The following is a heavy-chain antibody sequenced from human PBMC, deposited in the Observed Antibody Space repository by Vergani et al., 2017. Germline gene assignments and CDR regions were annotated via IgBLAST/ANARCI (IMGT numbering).Heavy chain of an antibody. CDR2: INPILGIP. J-gene: IGHJ6*04. CDR3: GKSGHLYTSCLLYYYYKMDG. V-gene: IGHV1-69*01. Sequence: QVQLIQSGPEVKRPGSSVRVSCKAFGGNVKSYTITWVRQAPGQGPEWMGGINPILGIPNYSHKFQGRATISADVSTRTVHMELRNLRSEDTAVYYCGKSGHLYTSCLLYYYYKMDGWGKGAPVTVTA. CDR1: GGNVKSYT. D-gene: IGHD3-10*01.